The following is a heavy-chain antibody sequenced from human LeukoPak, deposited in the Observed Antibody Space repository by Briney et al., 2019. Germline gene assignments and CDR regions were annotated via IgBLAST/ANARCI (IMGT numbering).Heavy chain of an antibody. V-gene: IGHV4-61*01. Sequence: SETLSLTCTVSGGSLSSGSYYWGWNRQPPGKGLEWHGYVHYYGITHYIPSLKSRVTISLHTSKNQFSLKLTAVTAADAAVYYCAREGAVLTDYQVFYFDSRGQGTLVTVSP. CDR1: GGSLSSGSYY. J-gene: IGHJ4*02. D-gene: IGHD3-9*01. CDR2: VHYYGIT. CDR3: AREGAVLTDYQVFYFDS.